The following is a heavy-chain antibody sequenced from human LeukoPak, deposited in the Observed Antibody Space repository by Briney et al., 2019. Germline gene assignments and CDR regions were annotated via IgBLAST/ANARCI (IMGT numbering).Heavy chain of an antibody. V-gene: IGHV3-23*01. Sequence: GGSLRLSCAASGFTFSSYAMSWVRQAPVKGLEWVSGISGSGGNTYCADSVKGRFTISRDNSKNPLYLQMNSLRAEATAVYYCAKALGYCSSTSCVRGGMDVWGKGTTVTVSS. CDR3: AKALGYCSSTSCVRGGMDV. CDR1: GFTFSSYA. D-gene: IGHD2-2*01. J-gene: IGHJ6*04. CDR2: ISGSGGNT.